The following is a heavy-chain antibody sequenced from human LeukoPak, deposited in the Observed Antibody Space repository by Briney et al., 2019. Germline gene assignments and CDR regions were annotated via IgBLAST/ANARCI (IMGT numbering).Heavy chain of an antibody. CDR1: GYTLTELS. V-gene: IGHV1-24*01. CDR3: ATYYYDSTDPKTIDY. D-gene: IGHD3-22*01. J-gene: IGHJ4*02. CDR2: FDPEDGET. Sequence: ASVKVSCKASGYTLTELSMHWVRQAPGKGLEWTGGFDPEDGETIYAQKFQGRVTMTEDTSTDTAYMELSSLRSEDTAVYYCATYYYDSTDPKTIDYWGQGTLVTVSS.